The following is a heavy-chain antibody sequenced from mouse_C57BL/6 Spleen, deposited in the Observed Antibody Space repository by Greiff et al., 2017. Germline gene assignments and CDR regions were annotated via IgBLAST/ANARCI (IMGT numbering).Heavy chain of an antibody. V-gene: IGHV14-4*01. Sequence: VQLQQSGAELVRPGASVTLSCTVSGFNIKDDYMHWVKQRPEQGLPRIGWIEPENGGTEYASKFQGQATITPDSSSNTAYLQLSSLTSEDAAVYYGTAAGGYFDVWGTGTTVTVSS. CDR1: GFNIKDDY. J-gene: IGHJ1*03. CDR2: IEPENGGT. CDR3: TAAGGYFDV.